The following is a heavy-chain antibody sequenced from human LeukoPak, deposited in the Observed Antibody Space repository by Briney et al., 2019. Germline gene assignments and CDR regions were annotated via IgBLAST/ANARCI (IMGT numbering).Heavy chain of an antibody. J-gene: IGHJ6*02. V-gene: IGHV3-7*01. D-gene: IGHD6-13*01. CDR3: ARTQQLPWDYYYYGMDV. CDR2: IKEDGSAK. CDR1: GFSFSTYW. Sequence: GGSLRLSCAASGFSFSTYWMSWVRQAPGKGLEKVANIKEDGSAKYYMDSVKGRFSISRDNAKNSLYLQLSSLRAEDTAMYYCARTQQLPWDYYYYGMDVWGQGTTVTVSS.